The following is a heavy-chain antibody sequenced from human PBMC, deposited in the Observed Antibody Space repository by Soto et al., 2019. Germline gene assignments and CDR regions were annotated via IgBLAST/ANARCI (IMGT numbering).Heavy chain of an antibody. D-gene: IGHD6-13*01. Sequence: GGSLRLSCAASGFTFSSYWMSWVRQAPGKGLEWVTNIKQDGSEKYYADSVKGRFTISRDNSKNTLYLQMNSLRAEDTAVYYCARAGIAAAGYFDYWGQGTLVTVSS. CDR2: IKQDGSEK. J-gene: IGHJ4*02. CDR1: GFTFSSYW. CDR3: ARAGIAAAGYFDY. V-gene: IGHV3-7*01.